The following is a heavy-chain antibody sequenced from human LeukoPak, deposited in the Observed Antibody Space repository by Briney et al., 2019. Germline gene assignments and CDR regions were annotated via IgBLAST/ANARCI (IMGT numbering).Heavy chain of an antibody. CDR2: IYHSGST. V-gene: IGHV4-30-2*01. CDR1: GGSISSGGYS. D-gene: IGHD2-15*01. Sequence: PSETLSLTCAVSGGSISSGGYSWSWIRQPPGKDLEWIGYIYHSGSTYYNPSLKSRVTISVDRSKNQFSLKLSSVTAADTAVYYCARGYCSGGSCSDAFDIWGQGTMVTVSS. J-gene: IGHJ3*02. CDR3: ARGYCSGGSCSDAFDI.